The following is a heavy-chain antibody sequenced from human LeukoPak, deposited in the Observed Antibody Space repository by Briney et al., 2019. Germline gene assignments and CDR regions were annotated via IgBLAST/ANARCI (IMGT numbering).Heavy chain of an antibody. CDR2: IFGSCGSA. D-gene: IGHD6-13*01. Sequence: GRSLRLSCEASGFTFGSYAMYWVREAPGKGLEWVAGIFGSCGSAHYADSVKGRFTISRDDSKNTVFLQINSLRAEDTAVYYCAKGIEYSNSWTFDYWGQGTLVTVSS. CDR1: GFTFGSYA. J-gene: IGHJ4*02. CDR3: AKGIEYSNSWTFDY. V-gene: IGHV3-23*01.